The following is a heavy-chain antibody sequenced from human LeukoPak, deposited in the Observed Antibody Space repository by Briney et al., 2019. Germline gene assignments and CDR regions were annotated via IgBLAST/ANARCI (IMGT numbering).Heavy chain of an antibody. CDR2: ISGSGGST. CDR1: GFTFSSYG. J-gene: IGHJ6*03. Sequence: GGSLRLSCAASGFTFSSYGMSWVRQAPGKGLEWVSAISGSGGSTYYADSVKGRFTISRDNSKNTLYLQMNSLRAEDTAVYYCAKEGQQLVLGDYYYYYYMDVWGKGTTVTISS. D-gene: IGHD6-13*01. CDR3: AKEGQQLVLGDYYYYYYMDV. V-gene: IGHV3-23*01.